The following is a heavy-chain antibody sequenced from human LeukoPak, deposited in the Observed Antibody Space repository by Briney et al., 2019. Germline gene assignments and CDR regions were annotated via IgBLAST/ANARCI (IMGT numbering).Heavy chain of an antibody. CDR1: GGSLNSFY. CDR2: IYSSGRT. J-gene: IGHJ4*02. D-gene: IGHD3-10*01. V-gene: IGHV4-59*01. CDR3: ARGLVRFGENYFDS. Sequence: SETLSLTCTVSGGSLNSFYWSWIRQPPGKGLEWIGYIYSSGRTNYNPSLKSRVTLLVDTSKNQFSLKLNSVNAADTAMYYCARGLVRFGENYFDSWGQGTLVTVSS.